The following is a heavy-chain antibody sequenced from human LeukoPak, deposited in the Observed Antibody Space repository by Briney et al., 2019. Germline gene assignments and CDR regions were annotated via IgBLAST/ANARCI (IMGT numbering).Heavy chain of an antibody. CDR2: ISTTGYTI. J-gene: IGHJ6*03. D-gene: IGHD4-17*01. Sequence: GGSLRLSCEASGFTFSDFYMSWSRQAPGQGLKWLSYISTTGYTIYYADSVKGRFTISRDNNQNSLYLQMDSLRVEDTAVYYCARDYASEYMDVWGKGTTVTVSS. V-gene: IGHV3-11*04. CDR1: GFTFSDFY. CDR3: ARDYASEYMDV.